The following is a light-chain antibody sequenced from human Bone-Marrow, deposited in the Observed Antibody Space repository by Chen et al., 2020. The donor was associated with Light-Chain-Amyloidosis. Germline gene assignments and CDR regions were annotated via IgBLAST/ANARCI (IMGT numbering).Light chain of an antibody. V-gene: IGKV1-39*01. CDR2: GAY. CDR3: QQSRTFRT. Sequence: DIRLTQSPSSLSASVGDRVTITCRASQNIGTYLNWYQQKSGRAPKLLLSGAYNRQSVVPTRFGGTGSGTDFTLIITSLQPEDFATYYCQQSRTFRTFGQGTKVEVK. CDR1: QNIGTY. J-gene: IGKJ1*01.